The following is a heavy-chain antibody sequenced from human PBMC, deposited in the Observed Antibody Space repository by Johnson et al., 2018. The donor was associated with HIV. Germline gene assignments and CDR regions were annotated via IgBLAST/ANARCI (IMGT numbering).Heavy chain of an antibody. CDR3: ARDSSSWFAFDI. Sequence: VQLVESGGGLIQPGGSLRLSCAASGFTVSSNYMSWVRQAPGKGLEWVSVIYSGGTTYYADSVKGRFTISRDNAKNSLYLQMNGLRAEDTAVYYCARDSSSWFAFDIWGQGTMVTVSS. D-gene: IGHD6-13*01. CDR1: GFTVSSNY. V-gene: IGHV3-53*01. J-gene: IGHJ3*02. CDR2: IYSGGTT.